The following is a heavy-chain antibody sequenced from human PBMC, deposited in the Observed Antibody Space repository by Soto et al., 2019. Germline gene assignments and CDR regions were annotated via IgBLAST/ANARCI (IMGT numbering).Heavy chain of an antibody. J-gene: IGHJ4*02. CDR1: GYTFTSYD. CDR2: MNPNSGYT. CDR3: ASGCSSGSCFQGSDY. D-gene: IGHD3-22*01. V-gene: IGHV1-8*01. Sequence: ASVKVSCKASGYTFTSYDINWVRQATGQGLEWMGWMNPNSGYTGYAQKFQGRVTMTRNTSIRTAYMELSSLRSEDTAVYYCASGCSSGSCFQGSDYWGQGTLVTVSS.